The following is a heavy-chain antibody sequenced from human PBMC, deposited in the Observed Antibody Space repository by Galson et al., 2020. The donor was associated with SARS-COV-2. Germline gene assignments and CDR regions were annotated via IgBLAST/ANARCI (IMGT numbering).Heavy chain of an antibody. J-gene: IGHJ6*02. D-gene: IGHD3-22*01. Sequence: SETLSLTCTVYGGSFSAYYWSWIRQPPGKGLEWIGDIYHSGRTNYNPSLKSRVTISVDASKNQFSLNLGSVTAADATVYYCARAPTSSGFLYYYYYGRDVWGQGTTVTVSS. V-gene: IGHV4-34*01. CDR1: GGSFSAYY. CDR3: ARAPTSSGFLYYYYYGRDV. CDR2: IYHSGRT.